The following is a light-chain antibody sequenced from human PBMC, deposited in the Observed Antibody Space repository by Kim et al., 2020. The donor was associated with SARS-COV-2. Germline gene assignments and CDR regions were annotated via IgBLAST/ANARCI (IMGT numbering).Light chain of an antibody. J-gene: IGLJ1*01. CDR1: SSNSGNNY. V-gene: IGLV1-51*01. Sequence: GQKITIPCSGSSSNSGNNYVSWYQRLPGTAPKLLIYDNNKRPSGIPDRFSGSKSGTSATLGITGLQTGDEADYYCGTWDSSLSAYVFGTGTKVTVL. CDR2: DNN. CDR3: GTWDSSLSAYV.